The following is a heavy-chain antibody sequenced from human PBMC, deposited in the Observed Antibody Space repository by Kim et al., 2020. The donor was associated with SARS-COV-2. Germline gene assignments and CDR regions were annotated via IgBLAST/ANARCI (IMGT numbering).Heavy chain of an antibody. CDR2: IYDSGTS. CDR3: ARALRSFGGLEVDS. V-gene: IGHV4-31*03. Sequence: SETLSLTCTVSGGSISSASYYWTWIRQHPGKGLEWIGFIYDSGTSHYSLSLKSRVTMSVDTSTNQLSLKLSSVTAADTAVYYCARALRSFGGLEVDSWG. J-gene: IGHJ5*01. D-gene: IGHD3-16*01. CDR1: GGSISSASYY.